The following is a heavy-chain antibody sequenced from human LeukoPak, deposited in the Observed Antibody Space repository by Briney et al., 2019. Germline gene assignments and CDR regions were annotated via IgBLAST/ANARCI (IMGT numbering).Heavy chain of an antibody. J-gene: IGHJ4*02. CDR2: INHSGST. V-gene: IGHV4-39*07. D-gene: IGHD3-16*02. Sequence: SETLSLTCTVSGGSISSSSYYWGWIRQPPGKGLEWIGEINHSGSTNYNPSLKSRVTISVDTSKNQFSLKLTSVTSADTAVYYCARGRGYNSFDYWGQGTLVTVSS. CDR1: GGSISSSSYY. CDR3: ARGRGYNSFDY.